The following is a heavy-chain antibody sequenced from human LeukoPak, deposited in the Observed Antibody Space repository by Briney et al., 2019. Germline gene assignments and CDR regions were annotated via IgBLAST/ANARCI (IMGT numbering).Heavy chain of an antibody. V-gene: IGHV3-23*01. Sequence: GSLRLSCAASGFTLSSYAMSWVRQAPGKGLEWVSAISGSGGSTYYADSVKGRFTISRDNSKNTLYLQMNSLRAEDTAVYYCAKVLVGATIFDYWGQGTLVTVSS. CDR1: GFTLSSYA. J-gene: IGHJ4*02. CDR2: ISGSGGST. CDR3: AKVLVGATIFDY. D-gene: IGHD1-26*01.